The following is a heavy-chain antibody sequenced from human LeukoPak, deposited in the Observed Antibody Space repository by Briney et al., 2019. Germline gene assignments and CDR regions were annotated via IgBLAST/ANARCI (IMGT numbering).Heavy chain of an antibody. V-gene: IGHV1-58*02. CDR1: GFTFSASA. D-gene: IGHD6-19*01. J-gene: IGHJ6*03. CDR3: AVSSGWCVDYYYMDV. Sequence: SVKVSCKTSGFTFSASAIQWVRQARGQRLEWIGWIVVGSGNTNYAPKFQERVTITTDMSTSTAYMELSSLRSEDTAVYYCAVSSGWCVDYYYMDVRGRGTTVTVSS. CDR2: IVVGSGNT.